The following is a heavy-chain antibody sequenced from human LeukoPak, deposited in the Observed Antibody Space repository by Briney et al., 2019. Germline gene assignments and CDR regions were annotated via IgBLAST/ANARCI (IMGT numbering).Heavy chain of an antibody. D-gene: IGHD6-6*01. V-gene: IGHV4-59*01. CDR2: IHYSGST. J-gene: IGHJ6*03. CDR3: AREYSSSDDYYYYYMDV. CDR1: GGSISSYY. Sequence: PSETLSLTCTVSGGSISSYYWSWIRQPPGKGLEWIGYIHYSGSTNYNPSLKSRVTISVDTSKNQFSLKLSSVTAADTAVYYCAREYSSSDDYYYYYMDVWGKGTTVTVSS.